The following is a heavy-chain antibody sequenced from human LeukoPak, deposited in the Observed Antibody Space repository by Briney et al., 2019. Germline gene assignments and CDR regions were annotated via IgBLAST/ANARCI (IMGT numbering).Heavy chain of an antibody. D-gene: IGHD1-26*01. Sequence: SETLSLTCTVSGGSITGYYLTWIRQPAGQGLEWIGRVSDNGRASYNPSLERRVTISLDTSNNRFSLKVTSVTAADTAVYYCARDRWIVGATKSATYYYYYYMDVWGKGTTVTASS. CDR1: GGSITGYY. CDR2: VSDNGRA. J-gene: IGHJ6*03. CDR3: ARDRWIVGATKSATYYYYYYMDV. V-gene: IGHV4-4*07.